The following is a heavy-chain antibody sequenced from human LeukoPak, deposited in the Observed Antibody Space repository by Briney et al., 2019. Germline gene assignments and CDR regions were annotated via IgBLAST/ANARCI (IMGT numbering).Heavy chain of an antibody. CDR3: ARDQGYGGNSSRYYYYMDV. CDR2: ISSSGGDT. D-gene: IGHD4-23*01. V-gene: IGHV3-23*01. J-gene: IGHJ6*03. CDR1: GFTFSISA. Sequence: GGSLRLSCVASGFTFSISAMTWVRQAPGKGLEWVSVISSSGGDTHYADSVKGRFTISRDNSKNTLYLQMNSLRAEDTAVYYCARDQGYGGNSSRYYYYMDVWGKGTTVTVSS.